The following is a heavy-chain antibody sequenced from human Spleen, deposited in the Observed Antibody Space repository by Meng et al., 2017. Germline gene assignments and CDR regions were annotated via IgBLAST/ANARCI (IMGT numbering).Heavy chain of an antibody. Sequence: ESLKISCAASGFYFNNAWMSWVRQAPGKGLEWVGRIKSNTDGGTAEYAAPVTGRFTISRDDSKSTLDLQMSGLRIDDTGVYYCTLADKAVSDYWGQGTLVTVSS. CDR1: GFYFNNAW. CDR2: IKSNTDGGTA. J-gene: IGHJ4*02. CDR3: TLADKAVSDY. D-gene: IGHD2-15*01. V-gene: IGHV3-15*01.